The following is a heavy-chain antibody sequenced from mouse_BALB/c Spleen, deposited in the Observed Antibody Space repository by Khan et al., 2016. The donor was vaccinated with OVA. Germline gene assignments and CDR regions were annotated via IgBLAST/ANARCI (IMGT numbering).Heavy chain of an antibody. J-gene: IGHJ3*01. CDR3: ARSYDGAWFAY. V-gene: IGHV1-81*01. Sequence: QVRLQQSGPELVKPGASVKMSCKASGYTFTDYVISWVNQRTGQGLEWIGEIYPGSGRTYYNERFKDKATLTADKSSNTAYMQLSSLTSEDSAVYCCARSYDGAWFAYWGQGTLVTVSA. CDR1: GYTFTDYV. D-gene: IGHD1-1*01. CDR2: IYPGSGRT.